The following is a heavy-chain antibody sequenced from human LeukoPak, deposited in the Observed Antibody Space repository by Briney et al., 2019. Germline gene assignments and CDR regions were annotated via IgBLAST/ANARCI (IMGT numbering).Heavy chain of an antibody. Sequence: GASVKVSCKASGYSFSNYYIHWVRQAPGQGLEWMGWISPNSGATDSALKFQGRVTMTGDTSINTAYMELSRLRSDDTAVYFCAREFYGSGNYNRNSFDYWGQGTLVTVSS. V-gene: IGHV1-2*02. CDR1: GYSFSNYY. D-gene: IGHD3-10*01. CDR2: ISPNSGAT. CDR3: AREFYGSGNYNRNSFDY. J-gene: IGHJ4*02.